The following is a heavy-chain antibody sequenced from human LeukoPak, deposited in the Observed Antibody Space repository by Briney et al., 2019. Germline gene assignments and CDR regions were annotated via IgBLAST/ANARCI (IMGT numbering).Heavy chain of an antibody. CDR1: GGSISSRHYS. D-gene: IGHD2-15*01. CDR3: ARTPGYCSDGTCYFDY. J-gene: IGHJ4*03. Sequence: SETLSLTCTVSGGSISSRHYSWCWIRQPPGKGLEWIGSFFYSGSTYSDPSLKSRVTISVDTPKNQFSLKMNSVTAADTAVYYCARTPGYCSDGTCYFDYWGQGTLVTVSS. V-gene: IGHV4-39*01. CDR2: FFYSGST.